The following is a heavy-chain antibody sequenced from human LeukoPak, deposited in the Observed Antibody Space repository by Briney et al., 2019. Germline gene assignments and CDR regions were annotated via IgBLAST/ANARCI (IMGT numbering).Heavy chain of an antibody. J-gene: IGHJ4*02. Sequence: SGPTLVKPTQTLTLTRTFSGFSLTTSGVGVGWIRQPPGKALEWLALIYWDDDKRYSPSLKSRVTITKDTSKNQVVLTMTNMDPVDTATYYCSRTRRGQIGWTNDYWGQGTLVTVSS. CDR2: IYWDDDK. V-gene: IGHV2-5*02. CDR1: GFSLTTSGVG. D-gene: IGHD6-19*01. CDR3: SRTRRGQIGWTNDY.